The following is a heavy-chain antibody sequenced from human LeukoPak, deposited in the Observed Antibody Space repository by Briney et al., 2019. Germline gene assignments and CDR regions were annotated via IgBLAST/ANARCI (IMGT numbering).Heavy chain of an antibody. Sequence: SGTLSLTCAVSGGSVSRSNWWNWVRQPPGKGLEWIGEIHHSGSTNYNPSLKSRVTMSVDKSKNQFSLKLSSVTAADTAVYYCARTEAFCSDTSCSNWFDPWGQGTLVTVSS. CDR2: IHHSGST. V-gene: IGHV4-4*02. CDR3: ARTEAFCSDTSCSNWFDP. D-gene: IGHD2-2*01. CDR1: GGSVSRSNW. J-gene: IGHJ5*02.